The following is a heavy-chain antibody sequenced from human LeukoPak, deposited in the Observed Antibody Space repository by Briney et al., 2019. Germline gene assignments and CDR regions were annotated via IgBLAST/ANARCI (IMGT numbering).Heavy chain of an antibody. Sequence: GGSLRLSCAASGFTFSSYAMSWVRQAPGKGLEWVSAISGSGGSTYYAGSVKGRFTISRDNSKNTLFLQMNSLRAEDTAVYYCEKNKSPPGFGEFTFDYWGQGTLVTVSS. J-gene: IGHJ4*02. CDR2: ISGSGGST. CDR1: GFTFSSYA. V-gene: IGHV3-23*01. D-gene: IGHD3-10*01. CDR3: EKNKSPPGFGEFTFDY.